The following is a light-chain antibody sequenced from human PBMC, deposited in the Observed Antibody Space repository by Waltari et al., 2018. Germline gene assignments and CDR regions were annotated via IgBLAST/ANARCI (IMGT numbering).Light chain of an antibody. CDR2: AAS. V-gene: IGKV1-8*01. CDR3: QQYYSYPRT. Sequence: AIQVTQSPSSFSASIGVSVTITCRASQDLSSYLAWYQQRPGTAPKLLIYAASTLQSGVPSRFSGSGSGTEFTLTVNGLQSEDFATYYCQQYYSYPRTFGQGTKLEIK. J-gene: IGKJ2*01. CDR1: QDLSSY.